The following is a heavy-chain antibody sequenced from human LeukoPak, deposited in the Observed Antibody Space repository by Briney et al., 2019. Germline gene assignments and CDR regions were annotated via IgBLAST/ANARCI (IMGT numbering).Heavy chain of an antibody. CDR1: GFTFTNYP. V-gene: IGHV3-30*04. Sequence: GSLRLSCAASGFTFTNYPMHWVRQAPGKGLEWLAIISYDGSNKYYADSVKGRFTISRDNAKNTLYLQMNSLRAEDTAVYYCARERYYYDSSGPSPAFDYWGQGTLVTVSS. J-gene: IGHJ4*02. CDR3: ARERYYYDSSGPSPAFDY. D-gene: IGHD3-22*01. CDR2: ISYDGSNK.